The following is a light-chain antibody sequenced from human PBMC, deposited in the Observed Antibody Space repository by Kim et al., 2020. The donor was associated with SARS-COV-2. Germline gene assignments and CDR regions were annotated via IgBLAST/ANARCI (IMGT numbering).Light chain of an antibody. Sequence: GGTVTLSCGLRSGSVSATSYPSWYQQIPGQPPRTLMYNTNTRSSGVPNHFFGSNLGNKAALTITGAQAEDESDYYCMLFLGSGSWVFGGRAQLTVL. V-gene: IGLV8-61*01. J-gene: IGLJ3*02. CDR2: NTN. CDR3: MLFLGSGSWV. CDR1: SGSVSATSY.